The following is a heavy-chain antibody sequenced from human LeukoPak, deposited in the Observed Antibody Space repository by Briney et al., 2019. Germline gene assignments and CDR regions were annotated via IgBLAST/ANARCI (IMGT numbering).Heavy chain of an antibody. Sequence: PGRSLRLSCAASGFTFDDYAMHWVRQAPGKGLEWVSGISWNSGSIGYADSVKGRFTISRDNAKNSLYLQMNSLRAEDTAVYYCARDMESYYYDSSFDYWGQGTLVTVSS. J-gene: IGHJ4*02. D-gene: IGHD3-22*01. CDR1: GFTFDDYA. CDR3: ARDMESYYYDSSFDY. V-gene: IGHV3-9*01. CDR2: ISWNSGSI.